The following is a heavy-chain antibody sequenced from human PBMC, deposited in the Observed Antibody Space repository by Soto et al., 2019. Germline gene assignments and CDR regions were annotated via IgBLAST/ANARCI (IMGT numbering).Heavy chain of an antibody. CDR2: IYWDDDK. Sequence: QITLKESGPPLVKPTQPLTLTCTFSGFSLSTSGVGVGWIHQPPGKALEWLALIYWDDDKRYSPSLKSRLTITKDTSKNQVVLTMTNMDPVDTATYYCAHVYGGYDNFDYWGQGTLVTVSS. D-gene: IGHD5-12*01. CDR3: AHVYGGYDNFDY. J-gene: IGHJ4*02. V-gene: IGHV2-5*02. CDR1: GFSLSTSGVG.